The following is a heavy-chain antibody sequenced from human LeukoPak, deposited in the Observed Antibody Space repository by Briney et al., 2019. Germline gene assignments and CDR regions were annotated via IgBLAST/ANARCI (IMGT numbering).Heavy chain of an antibody. V-gene: IGHV3-23*01. J-gene: IGHJ3*01. D-gene: IGHD3-22*01. Sequence: GGSLRLSCAASGVTFGAQAMSWVRQAPGKGLEWVSSITGNGYGTYDADCVKGRFTISRDNSKNTLYLHMNSLRGEDTAVYYCANIAVLVVGVKAYDVWGQGTAVTVSS. CDR3: ANIAVLVVGVKAYDV. CDR1: GVTFGAQA. CDR2: ITGNGYGT.